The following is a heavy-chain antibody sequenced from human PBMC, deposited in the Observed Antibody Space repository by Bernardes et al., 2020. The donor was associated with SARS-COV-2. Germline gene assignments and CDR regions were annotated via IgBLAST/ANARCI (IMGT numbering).Heavy chain of an antibody. Sequence: SETLSLTCTVSGGSISRSTNYWGWIRQPPGKGLEWIGSIYYSGSTYYNPSLKSRVTISVDTSKNQFSLKLSSVTDADTAVFYCARHHHPYNISWLGYFYYDGMDVWGQGTTVTVSS. D-gene: IGHD6-13*01. CDR2: IYYSGST. J-gene: IGHJ6*02. CDR1: GGSISRSTNY. V-gene: IGHV4-39*01. CDR3: ARHHHPYNISWLGYFYYDGMDV.